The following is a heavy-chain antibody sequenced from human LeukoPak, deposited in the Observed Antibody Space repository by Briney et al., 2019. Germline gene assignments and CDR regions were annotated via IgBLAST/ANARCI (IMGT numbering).Heavy chain of an antibody. V-gene: IGHV3-21*01. D-gene: IGHD3-22*01. CDR1: GFTFTTYS. Sequence: GGSLRLSCAASGFTFTTYSMNWVRQAPGKGLEWVSFVSSTSRFISYADSVKGRFTISRDNAKNSLYLQMTSLRAEDTAVYYCARDLRGYPYWGQGTPVTVSS. CDR3: ARDLRGYPY. CDR2: VSSTSRFI. J-gene: IGHJ1*01.